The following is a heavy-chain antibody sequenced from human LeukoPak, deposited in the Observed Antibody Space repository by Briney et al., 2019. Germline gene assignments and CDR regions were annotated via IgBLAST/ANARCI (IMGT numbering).Heavy chain of an antibody. CDR3: ATRTGIEVFRYWYFDL. V-gene: IGHV1-69-2*01. CDR1: GYTFTDYY. J-gene: IGHJ2*01. Sequence: ASVKISCKASGYTFTDYYMHWVQQAPGKGLEWMGRVDPEDGETIYAEKFQGRVTITADTSTDTAYMELSSLRSEDTAVYYCATRTGIEVFRYWYFDLWGRGTLVTVSS. CDR2: VDPEDGET. D-gene: IGHD7-27*01.